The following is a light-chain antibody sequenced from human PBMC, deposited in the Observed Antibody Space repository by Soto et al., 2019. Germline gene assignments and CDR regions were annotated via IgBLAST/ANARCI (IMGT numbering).Light chain of an antibody. J-gene: IGKJ5*01. CDR1: QSISSY. Sequence: DIQMTQSPSSLSASVGDRVPITSRASQSISSYLNWYQQKPGKAPKLLIYAASTLQSGVPSRFSGSGSGTDFTLTISCLQSEDFATYYCQQYYSFPITFGQGTRLEIK. CDR2: AAS. V-gene: IGKV1-39*01. CDR3: QQYYSFPIT.